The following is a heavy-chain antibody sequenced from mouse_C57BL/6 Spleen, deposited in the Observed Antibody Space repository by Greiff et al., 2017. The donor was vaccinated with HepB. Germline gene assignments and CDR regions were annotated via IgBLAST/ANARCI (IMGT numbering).Heavy chain of an antibody. CDR2: INPSTGGT. J-gene: IGHJ1*03. V-gene: IGHV1-42*01. Sequence: EVQLQQSGPELVKPGASVKISCKASGYSFTGYYMNWVKQSPEKSLEWIGEINPSTGGTTYNQKFKAKATLTVDKSSSKAYMQHKSLTSDDSAVYYYARSPLYYDYDWYFDVWGTGTTVTVSS. D-gene: IGHD2-4*01. CDR1: GYSFTGYY. CDR3: ARSPLYYDYDWYFDV.